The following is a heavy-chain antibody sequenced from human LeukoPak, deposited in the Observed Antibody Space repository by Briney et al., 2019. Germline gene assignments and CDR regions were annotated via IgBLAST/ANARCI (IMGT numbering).Heavy chain of an antibody. J-gene: IGHJ4*02. D-gene: IGHD3-10*01. CDR3: ARDAPMVRGVMGNYFDY. CDR2: IYTRGST. CDR1: GGSLSSYY. Sequence: PSETLSLTCTVSGGSLSSYYWSWIRQPARQGLKCVGRIYTRGSTNYNPSLKSRVTMSLDTSKNQFSLKLSSVTAADTAVYYCARDAPMVRGVMGNYFDYWGQGTLVTVSS. V-gene: IGHV4-4*07.